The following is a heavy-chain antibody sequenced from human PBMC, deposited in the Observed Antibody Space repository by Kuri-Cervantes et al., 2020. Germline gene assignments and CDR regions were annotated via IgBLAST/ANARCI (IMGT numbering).Heavy chain of an antibody. CDR2: ISWNSGSI. CDR3: ARDRIYCSSTSCYIGYGMDV. Sequence: SLKISCAASGFTFDDYAMHWVRQAPGKGLEWVSGISWNSGSIGYADSVKGRFTISRDNAKNSLYLQMNSLRAEDTAVYYCARDRIYCSSTSCYIGYGMDVWGQGTTVTVSS. J-gene: IGHJ6*02. CDR1: GFTFDDYA. V-gene: IGHV3-9*01. D-gene: IGHD2-2*02.